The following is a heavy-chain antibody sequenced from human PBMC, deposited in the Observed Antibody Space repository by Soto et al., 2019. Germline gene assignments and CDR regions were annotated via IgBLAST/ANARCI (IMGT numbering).Heavy chain of an antibody. J-gene: IGHJ5*02. V-gene: IGHV4-4*02. Sequence: PSETLSLTCALSGGSISSSNWWSWVRQPPGKGREWIGVIYHSGSTNYNPSLKSRVTISVDKSKNQFSLKLSSVTAADTAVYYCARGELLTNWFDPWGQGTLVTVSS. D-gene: IGHD1-26*01. CDR1: GGSISSSNW. CDR3: ARGELLTNWFDP. CDR2: IYHSGST.